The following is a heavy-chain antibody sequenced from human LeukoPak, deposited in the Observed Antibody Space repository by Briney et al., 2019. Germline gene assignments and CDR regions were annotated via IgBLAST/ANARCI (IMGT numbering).Heavy chain of an antibody. D-gene: IGHD3-10*01. CDR2: IIPIFGTA. J-gene: IGHJ6*03. CDR1: GGTFSSYA. V-gene: IGHV1-69*05. CDR3: ATTSEIREERKYYYYCYMDV. Sequence: GASVKVSCKASGGTFSSYAISWVRQAPGQGLEWMGGIIPIFGTANYAQKFQGRVTITTDESTSTAYMELSSLRSEDTAVYYCATTSEIREERKYYYYCYMDVWGKGTTVTVSS.